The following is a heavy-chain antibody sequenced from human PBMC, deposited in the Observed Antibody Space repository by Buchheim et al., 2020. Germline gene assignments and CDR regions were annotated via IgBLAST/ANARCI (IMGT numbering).Heavy chain of an antibody. CDR2: IYYSGST. D-gene: IGHD2-21*02. J-gene: IGHJ5*02. Sequence: QVQLQESGPGLVKPSQTLSLTCTVSGGSISSGDYYWSWIRQPPGKGLEWIGYIYYSGSTYYNPSLKSRVTITVEPSKNQFSLKLSSVTAADTAVYYCARMRIVVVTAHNWFDLWGQGTL. CDR1: GGSISSGDYY. V-gene: IGHV4-30-4*01. CDR3: ARMRIVVVTAHNWFDL.